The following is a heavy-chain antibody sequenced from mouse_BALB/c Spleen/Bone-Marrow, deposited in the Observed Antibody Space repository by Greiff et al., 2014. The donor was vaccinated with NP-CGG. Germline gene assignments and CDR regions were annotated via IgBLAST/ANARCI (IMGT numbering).Heavy chain of an antibody. D-gene: IGHD2-1*01. CDR2: INPYNGAT. CDR3: AREYYGNYVLDY. Sequence: VQLMESGPELVKPGASVKISCKASGYSFTGYYMHWVKQSHVKSLEWIGRINPYNGATSYNQNFKDKASLTVDKSSSTAYMELHSLTSEDSAVYYCAREYYGNYVLDYWGQGTTLTVSS. CDR1: GYSFTGYY. V-gene: IGHV1-31*01. J-gene: IGHJ2*01.